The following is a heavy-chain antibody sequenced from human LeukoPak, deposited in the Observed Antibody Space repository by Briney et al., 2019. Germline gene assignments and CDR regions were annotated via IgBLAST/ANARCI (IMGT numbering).Heavy chain of an antibody. D-gene: IGHD6-13*01. Sequence: SETLSLTCTVSGGSTSSSSYYWGWIRQPPGKGLEWIGSIYYSGSTYYNPSLKSRVTMSVDTSKNQFSLKLSSVTAADTAVYYCARQGGSSWYDWFDPWGQGTLVTVSS. CDR2: IYYSGST. CDR3: ARQGGSSWYDWFDP. V-gene: IGHV4-39*01. CDR1: GGSTSSSSYY. J-gene: IGHJ5*02.